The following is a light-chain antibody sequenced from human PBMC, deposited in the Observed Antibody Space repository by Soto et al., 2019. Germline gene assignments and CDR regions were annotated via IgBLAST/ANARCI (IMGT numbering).Light chain of an antibody. CDR2: DAS. V-gene: IGKV1-27*01. Sequence: DIQMTQSPSSLSASVGDRVTLTCRASQATAHYLAWYQQKPGQPPKLLIYDASTLQSGVPSRFSGSGSGTDFALTISSLQPEDVATYYCQKYNRAPFTFGPGTKVDLK. CDR1: QATAHY. CDR3: QKYNRAPFT. J-gene: IGKJ3*01.